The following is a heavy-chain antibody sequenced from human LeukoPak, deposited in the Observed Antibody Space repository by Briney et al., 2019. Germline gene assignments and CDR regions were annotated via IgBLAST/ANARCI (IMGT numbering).Heavy chain of an antibody. CDR1: VYTFTGYY. CDR2: INPNSGDT. V-gene: IGHV1-2*02. J-gene: IGHJ4*02. D-gene: IGHD3-16*01. CDR3: ARGTAYTEHSFFDY. Sequence: ASVKVSCKASVYTFTGYYMHWVRQAPGQGPECMGWINPNSGDTNYAQKFQGRVTMTWDTSISTAYMGLSRLKSDDTATYYCARGTAYTEHSFFDYWGQGTLVTVSS.